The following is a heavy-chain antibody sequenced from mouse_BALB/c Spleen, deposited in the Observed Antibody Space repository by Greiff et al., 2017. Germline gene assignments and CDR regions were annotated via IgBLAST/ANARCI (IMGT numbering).Heavy chain of an antibody. J-gene: IGHJ1*01. Sequence: VQLQQPGAELVKPGASVKLSCKASGYTFTSYWMHWVKQRPGQGLEWIGEINPSNGRTNYNEKFKSKATLTVDKSSSTAYMQLSSLTSEDSAVYYCARTLRSWYFDVWGAGTTVTVSS. V-gene: IGHV1S81*02. CDR2: INPSNGRT. CDR3: ARTLRSWYFDV. D-gene: IGHD1-1*01. CDR1: GYTFTSYW.